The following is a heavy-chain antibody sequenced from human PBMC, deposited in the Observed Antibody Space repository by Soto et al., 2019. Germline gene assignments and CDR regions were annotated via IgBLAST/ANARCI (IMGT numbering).Heavy chain of an antibody. V-gene: IGHV4-59*08. J-gene: IGHJ6*03. CDR1: GGSISSYY. CDR2: IYYSGST. CDR3: ASTYYDFWSGPTPIDYYYYYYMDV. D-gene: IGHD3-3*01. Sequence: SETLSLTCTVSGGSISSYYWSWIRQPPGKGLEWIGYIYYSGSTNYNPSLKSRVTISVDTSKNQFSLKLSSVTAADTAVYYCASTYYDFWSGPTPIDYYYYYYMDVWGKGTTVTVSS.